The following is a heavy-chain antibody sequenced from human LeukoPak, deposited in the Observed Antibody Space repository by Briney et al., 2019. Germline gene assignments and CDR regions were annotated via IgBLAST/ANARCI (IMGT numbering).Heavy chain of an antibody. CDR3: ATNAGAAAFDSLDM. CDR2: FYYSGTS. CDR1: GGSITVHY. V-gene: IGHV4-59*11. Sequence: SETLSLTCTVSGGSITVHYWSWIRQPPGKGLEWIGYFYYSGTSKYNPSIKSRVTMSGDTSKNQFSLKLTSVTAADTAVYYCATNAGAAAFDSLDMWGQGTMVTVSS. D-gene: IGHD6-13*01. J-gene: IGHJ3*02.